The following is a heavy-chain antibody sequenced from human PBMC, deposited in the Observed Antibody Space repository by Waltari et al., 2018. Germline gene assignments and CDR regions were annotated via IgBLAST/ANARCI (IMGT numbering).Heavy chain of an antibody. CDR3: ARSPFGGSKFDS. D-gene: IGHD1-26*01. V-gene: IGHV3-74*01. J-gene: IGHJ4*02. CDR2: INSDVRSI. Sequence: EVQLVESGGGLIQPGGSLRLSCAASGFTFSSYWMQWVRQAPGKGLVCVSRINSDVRSISYADSVKGRFTISRDNAKNTLFLQMNSLRAEDTAVYYCARSPFGGSKFDSWGQGTLVTVSS. CDR1: GFTFSSYW.